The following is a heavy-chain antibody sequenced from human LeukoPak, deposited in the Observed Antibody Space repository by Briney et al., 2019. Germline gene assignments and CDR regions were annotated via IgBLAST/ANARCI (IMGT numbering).Heavy chain of an antibody. Sequence: PGRSLRLSCAASGFTFSSYAMHWVRQAPGKGLEWVAVISYDGSNKYYADSVKGRFTISRDNSKNTLYLQMNSLRAEDTAVYYCAAVDYFDYWGRGTLVTVSS. CDR1: GFTFSSYA. CDR2: ISYDGSNK. J-gene: IGHJ4*02. V-gene: IGHV3-30-3*01. CDR3: AAVDYFDY.